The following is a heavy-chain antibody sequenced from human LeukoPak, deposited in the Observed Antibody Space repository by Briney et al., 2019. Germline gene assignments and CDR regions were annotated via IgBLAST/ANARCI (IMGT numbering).Heavy chain of an antibody. CDR3: ARDPPQPGITAAGYFDL. CDR2: VYYSGST. J-gene: IGHJ2*01. D-gene: IGHD6-13*01. V-gene: IGHV4-59*01. Sequence: SETLSLTCTVSGDSISSYSWSWIRQPPGKGLEWLGYVYYSGSTNYNPSLKSRVTISADTSKNQFSLKVRSVTAADTAVYYCARDPPQPGITAAGYFDLWGRGTLVTVSS. CDR1: GDSISSYS.